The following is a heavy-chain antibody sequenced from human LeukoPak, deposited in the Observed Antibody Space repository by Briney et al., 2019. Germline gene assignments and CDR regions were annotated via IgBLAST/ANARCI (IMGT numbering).Heavy chain of an antibody. V-gene: IGHV3-7*01. D-gene: IGHD3/OR15-3a*01. CDR1: GFTFSDYY. CDR2: IKEDGSVK. Sequence: QSGGSLRLSCAASGFTFSDYYLSWIRQAPGKGLEWVANIKEDGSVKNYVDSVKGRFTISRDNTKNSLYLQMNSLRAEDTAVYYCAKNFGHQQFDSWGQGTLVIVSS. CDR3: AKNFGHQQFDS. J-gene: IGHJ4*02.